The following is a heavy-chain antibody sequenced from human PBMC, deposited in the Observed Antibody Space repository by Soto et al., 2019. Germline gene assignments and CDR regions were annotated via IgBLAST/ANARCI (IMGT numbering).Heavy chain of an antibody. CDR2: IIPIFGTA. CDR3: ATQPYGKTQLGDYYYYGMDV. CDR1: GGTFSSYA. V-gene: IGHV1-69*13. D-gene: IGHD7-27*01. J-gene: IGHJ6*02. Sequence: ASVKVSCKASGGTFSSYAISWVRQAPGQGLEWMGGIIPIFGTANYAQKFQGRVTITADESTSTAYMELSSLRSEDTAVYYCATQPYGKTQLGDYYYYGMDVWGQGTTVTVSS.